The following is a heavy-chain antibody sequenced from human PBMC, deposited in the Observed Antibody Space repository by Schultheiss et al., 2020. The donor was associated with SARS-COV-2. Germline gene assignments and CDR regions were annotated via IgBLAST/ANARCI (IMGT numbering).Heavy chain of an antibody. CDR3: AFTLRADRSGSAEYFQH. V-gene: IGHV4-34*01. Sequence: SETLSLTCTVYGGSFSGYYWSWIRQPPGKGLEWIGEINHSGSTNYNPSLKSRVTISVDTSKNQFSLKLSSVTAADTAVYYCAFTLRADRSGSAEYFQHWGQGTLVTVSS. CDR2: INHSGST. CDR1: GGSFSGYY. J-gene: IGHJ1*01. D-gene: IGHD2-15*01.